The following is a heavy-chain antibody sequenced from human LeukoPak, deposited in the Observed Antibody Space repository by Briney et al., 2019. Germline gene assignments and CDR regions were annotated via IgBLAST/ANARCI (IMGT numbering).Heavy chain of an antibody. CDR1: GYTFTRYC. CDR2: INVGNGNT. D-gene: IGHD3-22*01. V-gene: IGHV1-3*01. Sequence: ASVKVSCKASGYTFTRYCIHWVRQAPGQRPEWMGWINVGNGNTKYSQKFQGRVTITRDTSASTAYMELNSLRSEDTAVYYCARDLTDYYDSSGYLDYWGQGTLVTVSS. J-gene: IGHJ4*02. CDR3: ARDLTDYYDSSGYLDY.